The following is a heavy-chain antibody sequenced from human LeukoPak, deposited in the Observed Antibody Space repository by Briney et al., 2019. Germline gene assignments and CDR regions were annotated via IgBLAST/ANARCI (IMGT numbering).Heavy chain of an antibody. Sequence: PGGSLRLSCAASGFTFSSYSMNWVRQAPGKGLEWVSYISSSSSTIYYADSVKGRFTISRDNAKNSLYLQMNSLRAEDTAVYYCARDQEERRWLQLVSHWGQGTLVTVSS. V-gene: IGHV3-48*04. CDR2: ISSSSSTI. CDR1: GFTFSSYS. CDR3: ARDQEERRWLQLVSH. J-gene: IGHJ4*02. D-gene: IGHD5-24*01.